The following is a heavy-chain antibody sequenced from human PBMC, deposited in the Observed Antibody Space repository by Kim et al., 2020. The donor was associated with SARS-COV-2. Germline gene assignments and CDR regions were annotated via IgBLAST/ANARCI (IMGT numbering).Heavy chain of an antibody. D-gene: IGHD6-13*01. Sequence: GGSLRLSCAASGFTFSNYNMNWVRQAPGKGLEWVSYISSGGGDIYYADSVMGRFTVSRDNAKNSLSLQMNSLRAEDTAVYYCARVPLASAGTCFDYWGQGTGVTVSS. CDR1: GFTFSNYN. CDR2: ISSGGGDI. J-gene: IGHJ4*02. V-gene: IGHV3-48*01. CDR3: ARVPLASAGTCFDY.